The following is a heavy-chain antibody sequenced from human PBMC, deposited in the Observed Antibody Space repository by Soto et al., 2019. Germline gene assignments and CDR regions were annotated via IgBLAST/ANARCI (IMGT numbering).Heavy chain of an antibody. CDR1: GFTFSSYS. D-gene: IGHD6-13*01. V-gene: IGHV3-48*01. Sequence: GGSLRLSCAASGFTFSSYSMNWVRQAPGKGLEWVSYISSSSSTIYYADSVKGRFTISRDNAKNSLYLQMNSLRAEDTAVYYCARDSSSWLGLNWFDPWGQGTLVTVSS. J-gene: IGHJ5*02. CDR2: ISSSSSTI. CDR3: ARDSSSWLGLNWFDP.